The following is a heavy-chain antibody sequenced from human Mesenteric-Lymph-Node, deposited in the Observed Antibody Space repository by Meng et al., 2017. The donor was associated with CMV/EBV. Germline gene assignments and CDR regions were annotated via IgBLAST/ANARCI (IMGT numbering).Heavy chain of an antibody. V-gene: IGHV3-30*02. CDR3: ARDQPDKTWNYAIAFDY. CDR1: GFSFSSYG. CDR2: IRYDESKK. Sequence: GESLKISCVTSGFSFSSYGMHWVRQAPGKGLEWVAFIRYDESKKYFADSVKGRFTISRDNAKNSLFLQMNSLRAEDTALYYCARDQPDKTWNYAIAFDYWGQGTVVTVSS. D-gene: IGHD1-7*01. J-gene: IGHJ4*02.